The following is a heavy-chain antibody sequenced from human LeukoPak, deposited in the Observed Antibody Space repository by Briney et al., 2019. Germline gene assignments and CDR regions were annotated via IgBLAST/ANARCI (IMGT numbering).Heavy chain of an antibody. D-gene: IGHD3-3*01. J-gene: IGHJ3*02. V-gene: IGHV3-23*01. CDR3: AKDPPHYDFWSGYLAGRGALDI. Sequence: QPGGSLRLSCAASGFTFSSYAMSWVRQAPGKGLEWVSAISGSGGSTYYADSVKGRFTISRDNSKNTLYLQMNSLRAEDTAVYYCAKDPPHYDFWSGYLAGRGALDIWGQGTMVTVSS. CDR1: GFTFSSYA. CDR2: ISGSGGST.